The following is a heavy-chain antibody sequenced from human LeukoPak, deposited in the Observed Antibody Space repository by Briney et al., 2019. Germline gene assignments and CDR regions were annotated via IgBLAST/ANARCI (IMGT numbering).Heavy chain of an antibody. Sequence: AQTLSLTCTVSGGSISSGGYYWSWIRQHPGKGLEWIGYIYYSGSTYYNPSLKSRVTISVDTSKNQFSLKLSSVTAADTAVYYCARWRDQGWFDPWGQGTLVTVSS. V-gene: IGHV4-31*03. CDR2: IYYSGST. J-gene: IGHJ5*02. D-gene: IGHD3-3*01. CDR1: GGSISSGGYY. CDR3: ARWRDQGWFDP.